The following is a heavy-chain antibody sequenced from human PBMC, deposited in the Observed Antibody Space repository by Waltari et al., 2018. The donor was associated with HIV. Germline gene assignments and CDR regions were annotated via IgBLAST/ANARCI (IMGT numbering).Heavy chain of an antibody. J-gene: IGHJ5*01. V-gene: IGHV4-38-2*01. CDR1: GFSVSSGYY. CDR3: ARSSRLGCSSSSCYNWFDS. D-gene: IGHD2-2*01. CDR2: VHRSGGT. Sequence: QVQLKESGPGLLKPSETLSLTCAVSGFSVSSGYYWGWIRQPPGKGLEWIGCVHRSGGTHCNPSLQTRLSMSLYTSNDRFSLNLTSVTAVDTAVYFCARSSRLGCSSSSCYNWFDSWGQGILVTVSS.